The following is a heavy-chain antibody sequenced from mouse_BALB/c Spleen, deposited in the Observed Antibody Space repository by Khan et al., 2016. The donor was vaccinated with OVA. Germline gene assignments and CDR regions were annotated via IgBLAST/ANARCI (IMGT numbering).Heavy chain of an antibody. CDR2: FNPGNSDS. Sequence: VQLQQSGTELARPGTSVKMSCRASGYTFTSFWMHWVQQRPGQGLEWIGAFNPGNSDSTYNQKFKGKAKLTAVTSASAAYMEVSSLTNEDSAVYYCIRSSYYGSSWYFDVWGAGTTVTVSS. CDR1: GYTFTSFW. J-gene: IGHJ1*01. D-gene: IGHD1-1*01. V-gene: IGHV1-5*01. CDR3: IRSSYYGSSWYFDV.